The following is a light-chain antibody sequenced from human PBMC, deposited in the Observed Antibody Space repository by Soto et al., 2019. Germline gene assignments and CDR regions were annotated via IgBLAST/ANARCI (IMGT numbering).Light chain of an antibody. J-gene: IGKJ1*01. Sequence: TQSPSTLSASVGDRVTITCRASQSISSWLAWYQQKPGQAPRLLIYGASSRATGIPDRFSGSGSGTDFTLTISRLEPEDFAVYYCQQYGSSPTWTFGQGTKVAIK. CDR3: QQYGSSPTWT. V-gene: IGKV3-20*01. CDR2: GAS. CDR1: QSISSW.